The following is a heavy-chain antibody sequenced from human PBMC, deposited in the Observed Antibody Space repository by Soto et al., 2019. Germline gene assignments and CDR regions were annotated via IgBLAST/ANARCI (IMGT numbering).Heavy chain of an antibody. D-gene: IGHD2-15*01. V-gene: IGHV3-73*01. J-gene: IGHJ6*02. Sequence: GGSLRLSCAASGFTFSGSAMHWVRQASGKGLEWVGRIRSKANSYATAYAASVKGRFTISRDDSKNTAYLQMNSLKTEDTAVYYCTRWSPSIVVVVAATFNYGMDVWGQGTTVT. CDR1: GFTFSGSA. CDR3: TRWSPSIVVVVAATFNYGMDV. CDR2: IRSKANSYAT.